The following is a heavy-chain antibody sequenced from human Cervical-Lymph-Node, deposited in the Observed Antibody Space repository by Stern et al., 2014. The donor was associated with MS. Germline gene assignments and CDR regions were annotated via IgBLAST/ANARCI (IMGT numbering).Heavy chain of an antibody. CDR1: GYTLTELS. D-gene: IGHD2-15*01. Sequence: VQLVESGAEVKKPGASVKVSCKVSGYTLTELSMHWVRQAPGKGLEWMGGVDPEDGATIYAQKFQGRVTMTEDTSTDTAYMELSSLRSEDTAVYYCATAPKYCSGGSCYFRAFDIWGQGTMVTVSS. V-gene: IGHV1-24*01. J-gene: IGHJ3*02. CDR2: VDPEDGAT. CDR3: ATAPKYCSGGSCYFRAFDI.